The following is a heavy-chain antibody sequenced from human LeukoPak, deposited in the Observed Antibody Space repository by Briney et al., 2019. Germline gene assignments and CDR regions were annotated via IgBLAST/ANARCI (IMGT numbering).Heavy chain of an antibody. CDR2: ISGSGGTT. J-gene: IGHJ4*02. V-gene: IGHV3-23*01. Sequence: GGSLRLSCAASGFTFSSYAMSWVRQAPGKWLEWVSAISGSGGTTYYADSVKGRFTISSDNSKNTLYLQMNSLRAEDTAIYYCAKRGAEVGATVAPGDYWGQGTLVTVSS. CDR1: GFTFSSYA. D-gene: IGHD1-26*01. CDR3: AKRGAEVGATVAPGDY.